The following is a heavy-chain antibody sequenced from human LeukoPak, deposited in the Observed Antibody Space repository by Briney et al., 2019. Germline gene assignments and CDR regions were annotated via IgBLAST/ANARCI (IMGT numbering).Heavy chain of an antibody. D-gene: IGHD3-10*01. CDR2: ICTTGST. CDR3: AYGLVRGAIIG. Sequence: SETLSLTCTVSGDSISGGSHYWSWIRQPAGKGLEWIGRICTTGSTNYNPSLKSRVTISVDTSKNQFSLKLSSVTAADTAVYYCAYGLVRGAIIGWGQGTLVTVSS. CDR1: GDSISGGSHY. J-gene: IGHJ4*02. V-gene: IGHV4-61*02.